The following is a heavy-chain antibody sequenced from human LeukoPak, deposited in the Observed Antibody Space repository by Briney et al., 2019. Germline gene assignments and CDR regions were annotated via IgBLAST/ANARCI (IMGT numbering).Heavy chain of an antibody. V-gene: IGHV3-23*01. Sequence: PGGSLRLSCSASGFTFTSSAMTWVRQLPGKGLDWVSTISDSGDSTYYADSVKGRFTIPRDNTKNRLSLQMSGLRAEGAAVYYCAKDQYYYCDSSGSYHGAPFEYWGQGALVTVSS. D-gene: IGHD3-22*01. J-gene: IGHJ4*02. CDR1: GFTFTSSA. CDR3: AKDQYYYCDSSGSYHGAPFEY. CDR2: ISDSGDST.